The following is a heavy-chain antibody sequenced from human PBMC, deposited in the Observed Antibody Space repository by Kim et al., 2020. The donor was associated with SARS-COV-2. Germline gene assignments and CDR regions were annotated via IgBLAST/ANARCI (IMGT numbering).Heavy chain of an antibody. V-gene: IGHV4-4*06. J-gene: IGHJ6*02. Sequence: SRVTMSVDTSKNQFSLKLSSVTAADTAVYYCARDGGAYSNYGYYYYGMDVWGQGTTVTVSS. D-gene: IGHD4-4*01. CDR3: ARDGGAYSNYGYYYYGMDV.